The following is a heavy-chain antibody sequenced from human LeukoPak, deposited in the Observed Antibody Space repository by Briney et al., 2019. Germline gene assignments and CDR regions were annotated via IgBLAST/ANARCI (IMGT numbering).Heavy chain of an antibody. D-gene: IGHD3-3*01. Sequence: SETLSLTCAVYGGSFSGYYWSWIRQPPGKGLEWIGEINHSGSTNYNPSLKSRVTISVDTSKNQFSLKLSSVTAADTAVHYCARANYDFWSGYYDGPNWFDTWGQGTLVTVSS. J-gene: IGHJ5*02. V-gene: IGHV4-34*01. CDR2: INHSGST. CDR3: ARANYDFWSGYYDGPNWFDT. CDR1: GGSFSGYY.